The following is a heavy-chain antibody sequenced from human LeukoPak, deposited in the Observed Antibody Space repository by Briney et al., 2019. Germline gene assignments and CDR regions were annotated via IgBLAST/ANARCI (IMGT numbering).Heavy chain of an antibody. CDR1: GFTFDDYA. CDR3: AKGITIFFD. V-gene: IGHV3-9*01. J-gene: IGHJ4*02. CDR2: ISWNSGSI. D-gene: IGHD3-3*01. Sequence: GGSLRLSCAASGFTFDDYAMHWVRQAPGKGLEWVSGISWNSGSIGYADSVKGRFTISRDNAKNSLYLQMNSLRAEDTALYYCAKGITIFFDWGQGTLVTVSS.